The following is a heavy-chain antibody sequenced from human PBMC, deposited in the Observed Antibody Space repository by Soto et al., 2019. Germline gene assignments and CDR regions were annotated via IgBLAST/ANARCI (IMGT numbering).Heavy chain of an antibody. D-gene: IGHD6-13*01. CDR1: GFTFSSYG. CDR2: IWYDGSNK. CDR3: AREQTHSSSSIMFDY. V-gene: IGHV3-33*01. Sequence: ALRLSCAASGFTFSSYGMHWVRQAPGKGLEWVAVIWYDGSNKYYADSVKGRFTISRDNSKNTLYLQMNSLRAEDTAVYYCAREQTHSSSSIMFDYWGQGTLVTVSS. J-gene: IGHJ4*02.